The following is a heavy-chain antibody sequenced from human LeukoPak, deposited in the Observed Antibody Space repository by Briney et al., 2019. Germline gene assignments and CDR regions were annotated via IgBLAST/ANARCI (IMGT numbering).Heavy chain of an antibody. D-gene: IGHD6-25*01. V-gene: IGHV3-11*04. CDR1: GFTFSDYY. CDR2: ISTSGSSI. J-gene: IGHJ3*01. CDR3: ARRSAAKDAFDF. Sequence: GGSLRLSCAASGFTFSDYYMNWIRQAPGKGLEWVSYISTSGSSIYYADSVKGRFTISRDNAKNTLYLQMNSLRAEDTAVYYCARRSAAKDAFDFWGQGTMVTVSS.